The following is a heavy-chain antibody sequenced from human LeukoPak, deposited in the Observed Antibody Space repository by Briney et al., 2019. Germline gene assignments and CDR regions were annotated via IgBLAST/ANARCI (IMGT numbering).Heavy chain of an antibody. CDR3: TAYVLSGYHDPTPLFDN. CDR1: GYTLTELS. CDR2: FDPEDGDT. D-gene: IGHD3-9*01. Sequence: GASVKVSCKVSGYTLTELSMHWVRQAPGKGLEWMGGFDPEDGDTIYAQKFQGRVTMTEDTSTDTAYMELRSLRSEDTAVYFCTAYVLSGYHDPTPLFDNWGQGTLVTVSS. J-gene: IGHJ4*02. V-gene: IGHV1-24*01.